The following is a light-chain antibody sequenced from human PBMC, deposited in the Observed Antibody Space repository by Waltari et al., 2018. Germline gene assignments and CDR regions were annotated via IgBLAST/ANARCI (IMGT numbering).Light chain of an antibody. Sequence: DIQMTQYPSSPSASVADRVTISCRASQSIGIYLNWYQQKQGQAPNLLIYAASSLQSGVPSRFSGSGSGTDFTLTITSLQPEDFATYYCQQSHSIPGTFGQGTKVEI. V-gene: IGKV1-39*01. J-gene: IGKJ1*01. CDR1: QSIGIY. CDR3: QQSHSIPGT. CDR2: AAS.